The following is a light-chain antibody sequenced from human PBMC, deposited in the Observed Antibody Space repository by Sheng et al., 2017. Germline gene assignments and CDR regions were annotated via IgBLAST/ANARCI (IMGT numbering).Light chain of an antibody. Sequence: DIQMTQSPSTLSASVGDRVTITCRASQTISTWLAWYQQKPGKAPKLLIYKASSLESGVPSSFSGSVSGTEFTLTISSLQPDDLATYYCQQYNSFPYTFGQGTKLEIK. J-gene: IGKJ2*01. V-gene: IGKV1-5*03. CDR1: QTISTW. CDR2: KAS. CDR3: QQYNSFPYT.